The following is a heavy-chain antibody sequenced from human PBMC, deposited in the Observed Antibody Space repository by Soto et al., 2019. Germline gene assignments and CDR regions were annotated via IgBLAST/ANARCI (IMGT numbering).Heavy chain of an antibody. Sequence: QVQLVESGGGVVQPGRSLRLSCAASGFTFSSYAMHWVRQAPGKGLEWVAVISYDGSNKYYADSVKGRFTISRDNSKNTLYLQMNSLRAEDTAVYYCARDGTTDLSPFWDIWGQGTMVTVSS. V-gene: IGHV3-30-3*01. CDR2: ISYDGSNK. J-gene: IGHJ3*02. CDR1: GFTFSSYA. D-gene: IGHD1-7*01. CDR3: ARDGTTDLSPFWDI.